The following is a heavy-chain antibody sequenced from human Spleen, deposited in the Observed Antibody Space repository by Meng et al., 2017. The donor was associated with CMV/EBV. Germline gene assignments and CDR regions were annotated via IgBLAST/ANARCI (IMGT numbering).Heavy chain of an antibody. V-gene: IGHV3-53*01. Sequence: GGSLRLSCAASGLTVSSDYMSWVRQAPGKGLEWVSVIYSDGSAYYADSVRGRFIISRDNFKNTVYLQMNSLRAEDTAVYYCARGPRGIGALFDYWGQGSLVTVSS. D-gene: IGHD3-16*01. CDR3: ARGPRGIGALFDY. J-gene: IGHJ4*02. CDR1: GLTVSSDY. CDR2: IYSDGSA.